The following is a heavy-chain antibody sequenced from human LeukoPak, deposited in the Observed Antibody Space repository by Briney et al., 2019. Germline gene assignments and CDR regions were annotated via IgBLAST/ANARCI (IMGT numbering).Heavy chain of an antibody. V-gene: IGHV3-33*01. CDR1: GYTFSSYG. D-gene: IGHD3-9*01. J-gene: IGHJ4*02. Sequence: GGSLRLSCAASGYTFSSYGMHWVRQAPGKGLEWVAVIWYDGSNKYYADSVKCRFTISRDNSKNTLYLQMNSLRAEDTAVYYCARDGDILTGYYFDYWGQGTLVTVSS. CDR3: ARDGDILTGYYFDY. CDR2: IWYDGSNK.